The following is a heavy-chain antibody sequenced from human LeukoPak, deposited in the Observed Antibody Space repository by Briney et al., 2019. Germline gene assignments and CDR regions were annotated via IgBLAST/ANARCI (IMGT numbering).Heavy chain of an antibody. D-gene: IGHD3-10*01. CDR2: ISWNSGSI. Sequence: PGGSLRLSCAASGFTFDDYAMHWVRHAPGKGLEWVSGISWNSGSIGYADSEKGRFTVSRDNSEHTLYLQMNSLRAEDTAVYYCAKFVNYGNYYYYYYMDVWGKGTTVTVSS. V-gene: IGHV3-9*01. J-gene: IGHJ6*03. CDR1: GFTFDDYA. CDR3: AKFVNYGNYYYYYYMDV.